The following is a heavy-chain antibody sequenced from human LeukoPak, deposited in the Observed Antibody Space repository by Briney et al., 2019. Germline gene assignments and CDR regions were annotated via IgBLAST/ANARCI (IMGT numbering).Heavy chain of an antibody. J-gene: IGHJ2*01. CDR1: GYTFTGYY. V-gene: IGHV1-2*06. Sequence: ASVKVSCKASGYTFTGYYMHWVRQAPGQGLEWMGRINPNSGGTNYAQKFQGRVTMTRDTSISTAYMELSRLRAEDTAVYYCARGYGIPRAFNFDLWGRGTLVIVSS. D-gene: IGHD3-9*01. CDR2: INPNSGGT. CDR3: ARGYGIPRAFNFDL.